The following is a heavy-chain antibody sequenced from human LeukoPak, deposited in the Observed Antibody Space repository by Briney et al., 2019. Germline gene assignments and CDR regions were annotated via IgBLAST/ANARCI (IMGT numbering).Heavy chain of an antibody. Sequence: GGSLRLSCAASGFTFSSYGMHWVRQAPGKGLEWVAVISYDGSNKYYADSVKGRFTISRDNSKNTLYLQMNSLRAEDTAVYYCTKGWFGELLVCYFDYWGQGTLVTVSS. V-gene: IGHV3-30*18. J-gene: IGHJ4*02. CDR2: ISYDGSNK. D-gene: IGHD3-10*01. CDR3: TKGWFGELLVCYFDY. CDR1: GFTFSSYG.